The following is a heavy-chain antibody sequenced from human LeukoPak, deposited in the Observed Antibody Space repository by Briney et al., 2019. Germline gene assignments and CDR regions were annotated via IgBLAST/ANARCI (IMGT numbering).Heavy chain of an antibody. CDR3: ARSQWDLTYYLGS. CDR1: GFAFNTHA. J-gene: IGHJ4*02. V-gene: IGHV3-23*01. CDR2: ISARGEVT. D-gene: IGHD1-26*01. Sequence: GGSLRLSCAASGFAFNTHAMTWVRQAPGRGLEWVSHISARGEVTYYADSVEGRFTISRDNSNNTLCLHMRSLRGEDTAIYFCARSQWDLTYYLGSWGQGTLVAVSS.